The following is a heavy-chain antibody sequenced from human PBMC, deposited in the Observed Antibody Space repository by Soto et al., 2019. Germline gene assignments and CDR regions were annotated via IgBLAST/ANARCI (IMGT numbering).Heavy chain of an antibody. V-gene: IGHV4-59*01. D-gene: IGHD6-13*01. CDR2: VYYSGST. J-gene: IGHJ4*02. CDR1: GDSMGVYD. CDR3: ARHYSSSWYKVHY. Sequence: SSETQSLTNSVSGDSMGVYDGSWIRQAPGKGLEWIGYVYYSGSTNYNPSLKSRVTLSVDTSKNQFSLKLRSVTAADTAVYYCARHYSSSWYKVHYWGQGTQVTVS.